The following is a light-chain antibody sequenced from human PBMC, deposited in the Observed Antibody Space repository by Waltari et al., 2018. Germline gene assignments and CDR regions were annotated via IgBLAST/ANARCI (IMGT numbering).Light chain of an antibody. Sequence: DIVMTQSPDSLAVSLGERATINCKSSQSVLYNSNNKNYLAWYQQKPGQPPQLLIYWASTRESGVPDRCSGSGSGTDFTLTIRSLQAEDVAVYYCQQYYSTITFGQGTRLEIK. CDR1: QSVLYNSNNKNY. CDR3: QQYYSTIT. J-gene: IGKJ5*01. V-gene: IGKV4-1*01. CDR2: WAS.